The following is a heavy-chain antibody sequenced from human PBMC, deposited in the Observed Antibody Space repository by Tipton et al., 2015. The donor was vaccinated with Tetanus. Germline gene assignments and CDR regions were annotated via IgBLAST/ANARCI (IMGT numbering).Heavy chain of an antibody. D-gene: IGHD4-23*01. V-gene: IGHV4-61*08. CDR3: ATMTPVDWYFDL. CDR2: IYYSGST. J-gene: IGHJ2*01. Sequence: TLSLTCTVSGDSISRGGYSWNWIRQHPEKGLEWIGLIYYSGSTSYNPSLKSRVTISVDTSKNQLSLKLTSVTTADTAVYYCATMTPVDWYFDLWGRGTLVTVSS. CDR1: GDSISRGGYS.